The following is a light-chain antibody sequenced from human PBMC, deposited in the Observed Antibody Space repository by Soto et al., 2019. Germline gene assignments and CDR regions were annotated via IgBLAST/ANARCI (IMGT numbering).Light chain of an antibody. CDR1: QGISSY. CDR3: QQLNSFPQT. CDR2: AAS. Sequence: IHLTHSPSSLSASVGDRVSITCRASQGISSYLAWYQQRPGKAPKLLIYAASTLQSGVPSRFSGSGSGTDFTLTISSLQPEDFATYYCQQLNSFPQTFGQGTKVDIK. V-gene: IGKV1-9*01. J-gene: IGKJ1*01.